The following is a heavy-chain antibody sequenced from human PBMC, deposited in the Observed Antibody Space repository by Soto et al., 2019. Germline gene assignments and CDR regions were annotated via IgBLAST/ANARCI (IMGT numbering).Heavy chain of an antibody. CDR2: IWHDGNNK. CDR1: GFTFSNYG. J-gene: IGHJ6*02. CDR3: ASDLVGASDSYGLDV. D-gene: IGHD1-26*01. V-gene: IGHV3-33*01. Sequence: QVHLVESGGGVVQPGRSLRLSCAASGFTFSNYGMHWVRQAPCKGLEWVAIIWHDGNNKYYADSVRGRFIISRDNSRNRMYLQMHSLRAEDTAVYYCASDLVGASDSYGLDVWGQGTPVTVSS.